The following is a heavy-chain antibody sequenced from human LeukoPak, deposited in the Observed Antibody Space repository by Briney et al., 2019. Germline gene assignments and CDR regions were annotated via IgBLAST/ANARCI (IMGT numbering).Heavy chain of an antibody. V-gene: IGHV4-30-4*01. CDR3: ARTRRFLEWSDFDY. CDR1: GGSISRGDYC. D-gene: IGHD3-3*01. Sequence: PSETLSLTCTVSGGSISRGDYCWSWIRQPPGKGLEWIGYIYYSGSTYYNQSLKSRVTISVDTSKNQFSLKLSSVTAADTAVYYCARTRRFLEWSDFDYWGQGTLVTVSS. J-gene: IGHJ4*02. CDR2: IYYSGST.